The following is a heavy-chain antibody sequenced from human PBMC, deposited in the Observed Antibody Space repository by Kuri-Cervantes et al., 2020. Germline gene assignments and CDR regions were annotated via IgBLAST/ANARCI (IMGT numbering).Heavy chain of an antibody. D-gene: IGHD2-21*02. Sequence: SVKVSCKASGGTFSSYGISWVRQAPGQGLEWMGGIIPILGTTNYAQKFQGRVTISADKSTSTAYMELSSLRSEDTAVYYCARSGSRVTAAHSLGYWGQGTLVTVSS. CDR2: IIPILGTT. CDR1: GGTFSSYG. J-gene: IGHJ4*02. V-gene: IGHV1-69*10. CDR3: ARSGSRVTAAHSLGY.